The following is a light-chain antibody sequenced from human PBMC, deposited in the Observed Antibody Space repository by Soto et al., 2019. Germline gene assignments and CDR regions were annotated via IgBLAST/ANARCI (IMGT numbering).Light chain of an antibody. Sequence: DIQMTQSPSSLSSSVGYTITITCVASQSVRSYLNWYQQKPGKVPKLLIYEASNLQSGVPSRFRGGGSGTEFTLTISSLQPEDVATYYCQNFDSAPQTFGQGTKVDI. J-gene: IGKJ1*01. CDR3: QNFDSAPQT. CDR1: QSVRSY. V-gene: IGKV1-27*01. CDR2: EAS.